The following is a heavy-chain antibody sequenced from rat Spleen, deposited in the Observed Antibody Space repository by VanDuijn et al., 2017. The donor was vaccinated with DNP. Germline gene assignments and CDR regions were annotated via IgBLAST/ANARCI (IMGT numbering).Heavy chain of an antibody. Sequence: EVQLVESGGGLVQPGRSMKLSCAASGFTFSSFPMAWVRQAPTKGLEWVATISTSGGSTYYRDSVKGRFTISRDNAKSTLYLQMNSLRSEDTATYYCTRGPGFGLDYWGQGVMVTVSS. CDR2: ISTSGGST. D-gene: IGHD1-4*01. CDR3: TRGPGFGLDY. V-gene: IGHV5-46*01. J-gene: IGHJ2*01. CDR1: GFTFSSFP.